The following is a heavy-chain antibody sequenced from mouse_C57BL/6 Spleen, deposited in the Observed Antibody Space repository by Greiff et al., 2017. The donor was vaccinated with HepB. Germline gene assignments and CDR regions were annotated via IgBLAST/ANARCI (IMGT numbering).Heavy chain of an antibody. CDR3: AREREYFDY. Sequence: QVQLQQPGAELVKPGASVKMSCKASGYTFTSYWITWVKQRPGQGLEWIGDIYPGSGSTTYNEKFKGKATLTVDTSSSTAYMKLSSLTSEDSAVYYCAREREYFDYWGQGTTLTVSS. CDR1: GYTFTSYW. J-gene: IGHJ2*01. V-gene: IGHV1-55*01. CDR2: IYPGSGST.